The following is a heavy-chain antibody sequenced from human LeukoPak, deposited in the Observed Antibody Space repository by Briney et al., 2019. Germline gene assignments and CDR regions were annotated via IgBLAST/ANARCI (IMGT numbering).Heavy chain of an antibody. Sequence: GGSLRLSCAASGFTFSSYALHWVRQAPGRGLEWVAVISYDGSDKYHADSVKGRFTISRDNSKSTLYLQMNSLGADDTAVYYCANGGCSSTSCYVNSWGQGTLVTVSS. CDR3: ANGGCSSTSCYVNS. CDR1: GFTFSSYA. V-gene: IGHV3-30*04. D-gene: IGHD2-2*01. CDR2: ISYDGSDK. J-gene: IGHJ4*02.